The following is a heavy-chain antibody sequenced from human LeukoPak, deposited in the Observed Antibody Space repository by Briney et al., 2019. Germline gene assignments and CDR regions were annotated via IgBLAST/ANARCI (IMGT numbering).Heavy chain of an antibody. V-gene: IGHV1-46*01. Sequence: GASVKVSCKASGYTFTSYYMHWVRQAPGQGLEWMGIINPSGGSTSYAQKFQGRVTMTRDTSTSTVYMELSSLRSEDTAVYYCARDRARGYYGAGAFDIXXXGTMVTVSS. D-gene: IGHD3-22*01. J-gene: IGHJ3*02. CDR2: INPSGGST. CDR1: GYTFTSYY. CDR3: ARDRARGYYGAGAFDI.